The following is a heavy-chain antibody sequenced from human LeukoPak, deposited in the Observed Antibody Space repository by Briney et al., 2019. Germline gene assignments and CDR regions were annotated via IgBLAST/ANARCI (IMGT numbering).Heavy chain of an antibody. Sequence: PGRSLRLSCAASGSTFSSYGMHWVRQAPGKGLEWVAVIWYDENYKYYADSVKGRFTISRDNSKNTLCLQMNSLRAEDTAVYYCAKDSLGGRNYFDYWGQGTLVTVSS. CDR3: AKDSLGGRNYFDY. V-gene: IGHV3-33*06. J-gene: IGHJ4*02. CDR2: IWYDENYK. CDR1: GSTFSSYG. D-gene: IGHD1-26*01.